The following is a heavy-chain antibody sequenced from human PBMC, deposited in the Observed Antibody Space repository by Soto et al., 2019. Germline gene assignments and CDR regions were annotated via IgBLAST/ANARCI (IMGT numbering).Heavy chain of an antibody. Sequence: ASVKVSCKTSGFMFTSSAVQWVRQARGQRLEWLGWLVVGSGNTHYAQHFQERVTLTRDMSTGTAYMELSSLRSEDTAVYYCAAVPVLRFLKWLPAYFDYSHQGTLVTVSS. CDR2: LVVGSGNT. J-gene: IGHJ4*02. CDR1: GFMFTSSA. V-gene: IGHV1-58*01. CDR3: AAVPVLRFLKWLPAYFDY. D-gene: IGHD3-3*01.